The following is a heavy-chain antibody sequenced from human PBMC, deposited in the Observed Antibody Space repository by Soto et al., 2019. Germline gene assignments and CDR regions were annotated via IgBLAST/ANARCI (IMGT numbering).Heavy chain of an antibody. CDR2: ISYDGSNK. D-gene: IGHD3-9*01. J-gene: IGHJ4*02. Sequence: GGSLRLSCAASGFTFSSYGMHWVRQAPGKGLEWVAVISYDGSNKYYADSVKGRFTISRDNSKNTLYLQMNSLRAEDTAVYYCAKLHDVLRYFDWSGIEYFDYWGQGTLVTVSS. V-gene: IGHV3-30*18. CDR1: GFTFSSYG. CDR3: AKLHDVLRYFDWSGIEYFDY.